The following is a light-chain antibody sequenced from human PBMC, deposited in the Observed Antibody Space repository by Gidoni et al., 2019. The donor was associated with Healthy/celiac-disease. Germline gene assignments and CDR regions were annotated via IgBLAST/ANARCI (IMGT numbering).Light chain of an antibody. J-gene: IGKJ1*01. CDR2: AAS. Sequence: DIQMTQTPSSLSASGGDRVTITCRASQSISYYLNWYQQKPGKAPKLLIYAASRLQSAVPSRFSGSGSGTDFTLSISSLQPEDSATYYCQQSYSTPWTFGQGTKVEIK. CDR3: QQSYSTPWT. CDR1: QSISYY. V-gene: IGKV1-39*01.